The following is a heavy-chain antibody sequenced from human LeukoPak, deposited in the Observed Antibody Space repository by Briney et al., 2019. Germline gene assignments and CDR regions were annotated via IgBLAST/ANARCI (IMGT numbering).Heavy chain of an antibody. CDR1: GYTFTGYY. CDR2: ISAYNGNT. D-gene: IGHD1-7*01. Sequence: ASVKVSCKASGYTFTGYYMHWVRQAPGQGLEWMGWISAYNGNTKYAQKLQGRVTMTTDTSTTTAYMELRSLRSDDTAVYYCARGDWNSWFDPWGQGTLVTVSS. CDR3: ARGDWNSWFDP. J-gene: IGHJ5*02. V-gene: IGHV1-18*04.